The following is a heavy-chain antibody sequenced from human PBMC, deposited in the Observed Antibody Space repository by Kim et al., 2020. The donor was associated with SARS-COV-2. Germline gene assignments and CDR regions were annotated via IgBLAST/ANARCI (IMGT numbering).Heavy chain of an antibody. J-gene: IGHJ6*02. Sequence: GGSLRLSCAASGFTFSSYGMHWVRQAPGKGLEWVAVIWYDGSNKYYADSVKGRFTISRDNSKNTLYLQMNSLRAEDTAVYYCAKDPLYGSGYYYGMDVWGQGTTVTVSS. CDR3: AKDPLYGSGYYYGMDV. CDR2: IWYDGSNK. V-gene: IGHV3-33*06. CDR1: GFTFSSYG. D-gene: IGHD3-10*01.